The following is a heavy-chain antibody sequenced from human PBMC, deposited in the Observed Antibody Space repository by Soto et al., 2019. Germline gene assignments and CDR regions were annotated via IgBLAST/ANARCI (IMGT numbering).Heavy chain of an antibody. J-gene: IGHJ3*02. D-gene: IGHD4-17*01. Sequence: QVQLQESGPGLAKPSQTLSLTCTVSGGSISSGGYYWSWIRQHPGKGLEWIGCIYYSGSTYYNPSLNSRVTIAVDTSKNQFSLKLSSVTAAATAVDYCASCSAYGDYLKCAFDIWGQGTMVTFSS. CDR2: IYYSGST. V-gene: IGHV4-31*03. CDR1: GGSISSGGYY. CDR3: ASCSAYGDYLKCAFDI.